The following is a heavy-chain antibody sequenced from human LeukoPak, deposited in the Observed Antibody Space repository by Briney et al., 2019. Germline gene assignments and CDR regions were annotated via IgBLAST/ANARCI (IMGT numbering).Heavy chain of an antibody. CDR1: GYSFTSYW. D-gene: IGHD6-13*01. CDR3: ARLSIAAAGTRRGFDP. V-gene: IGHV5-51*01. J-gene: IGHJ5*02. CDR2: IYPGDSDT. Sequence: GESLKISCKDSGYSFTSYWIGWVRQMPGKGLEWMGIIYPGDSDTRYSPSFQGQVTISADKSISTAYLQWSSLKASDTAMYYCARLSIAAAGTRRGFDPWGQGTLVTVSS.